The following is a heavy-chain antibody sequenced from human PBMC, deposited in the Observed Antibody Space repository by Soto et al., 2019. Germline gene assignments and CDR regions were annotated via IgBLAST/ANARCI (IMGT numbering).Heavy chain of an antibody. CDR1: GFTFSSYE. Sequence: GGSLRLSCAASGFTFSSYEMIWVRQAPGKGLEWVSYISSSDSTIYYADSVKGRFTISRDNAKNSLYLQMNSLRAEDTAVYNCARVSQSFIEYFQYWGKGTLVTVSS. CDR3: ARVSQSFIEYFQY. J-gene: IGHJ1*01. CDR2: ISSSDSTI. D-gene: IGHD3-16*02. V-gene: IGHV3-48*03.